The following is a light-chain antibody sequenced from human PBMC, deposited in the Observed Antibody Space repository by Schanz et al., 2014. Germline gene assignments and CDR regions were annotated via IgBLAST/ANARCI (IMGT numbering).Light chain of an antibody. V-gene: IGLV2-14*01. J-gene: IGLJ3*02. CDR3: SSYTSSSTLGV. CDR2: DVS. CDR1: SSDVGDFNF. Sequence: QSALTQPASVSGSPGQSITISCTGTSSDVGDFNFVSWYQQHPGKAPKLMIYDVSSRPSGVSNRFSGSKSGNTASLTISGLQAEDEADYYCSSYTSSSTLGVFGGGTKLTVL.